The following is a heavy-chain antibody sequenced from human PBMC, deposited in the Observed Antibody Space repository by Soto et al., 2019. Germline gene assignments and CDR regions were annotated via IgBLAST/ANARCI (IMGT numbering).Heavy chain of an antibody. J-gene: IGHJ4*02. CDR1: GFTFSTSA. CDR2: ISYGGNNK. D-gene: IGHD6-13*01. V-gene: IGHV3-30-3*01. Sequence: QVQVVESGGGVVQPGGSLRLSCAASGFTFSTSAMHWVRQAPGKGLEWVAMISYGGNNKYYADSVKGRFTISRDISESTLYLQMNSMRTEDKAVYYCAGEQFEAGRGHFGCWGQGTLVSVSS. CDR3: AGEQFEAGRGHFGC.